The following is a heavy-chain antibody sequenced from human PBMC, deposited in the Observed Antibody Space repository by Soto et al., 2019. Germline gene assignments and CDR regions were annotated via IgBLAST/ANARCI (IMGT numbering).Heavy chain of an antibody. CDR1: GGSFSGYY. V-gene: IGHV4-34*01. J-gene: IGHJ6*04. CDR3: ASPSECSGGSCYGPDV. Sequence: SETLSLTCAVYGGSFSGYYWSWIRQPPGKGLEWIGEINHSGSTNYNPSLKSRVTISVDTSKNQFSLKLSSVTAADTAVYYCASPSECSGGSCYGPDVWGKGTTVTVSS. D-gene: IGHD2-15*01. CDR2: INHSGST.